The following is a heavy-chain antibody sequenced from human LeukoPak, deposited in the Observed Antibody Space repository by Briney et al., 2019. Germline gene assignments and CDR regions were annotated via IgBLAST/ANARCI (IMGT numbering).Heavy chain of an antibody. CDR1: GFTFSSYS. J-gene: IGHJ4*02. Sequence: GGSLRLSCAASGFTFSSYSMNWVRQAPGKGLEWVSSISSSSSYIYYADSVKGRFTISRDNAKNSLYLQMSSLRAEDTAVYYCARDGENCGGDCPGGYWGQGTLVTVSS. CDR2: ISSSSSYI. V-gene: IGHV3-21*01. CDR3: ARDGENCGGDCPGGY. D-gene: IGHD2-21*01.